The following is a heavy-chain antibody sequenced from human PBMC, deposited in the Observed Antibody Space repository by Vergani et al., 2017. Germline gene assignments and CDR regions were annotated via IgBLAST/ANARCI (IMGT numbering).Heavy chain of an antibody. V-gene: IGHV1-69*06. J-gene: IGHJ6*02. Sequence: QVQLVQSGAEVKKPGSSVKVSCKASGGTFSSYAISWVRQAPGQGLEWMGGIIPIFGTANYAQRLQGRVTMTTDTSTSTAYMELRSLRSDDTAVYYCARGGSSDYPYYGMDVWGQGTTVTVSS. CDR3: ARGGSSDYPYYGMDV. D-gene: IGHD3-16*01. CDR1: GGTFSSYA. CDR2: IIPIFGTA.